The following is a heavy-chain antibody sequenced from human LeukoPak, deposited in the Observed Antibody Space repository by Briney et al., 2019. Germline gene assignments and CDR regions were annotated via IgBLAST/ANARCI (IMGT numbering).Heavy chain of an antibody. J-gene: IGHJ4*02. D-gene: IGHD3-22*01. V-gene: IGHV3-48*01. CDR3: ARVLHKRNYDSSDYYGF. CDR1: GFTFSSYS. Sequence: GGSLRLSCAASGFTFSSYSMNWVRQAPGKGLEWVSSISSSSSTIYYADSVKGRFTISRDNAKNSLYLQLNSLRAEDTAVYYCARVLHKRNYDSSDYYGFWGQGTRVTVSS. CDR2: ISSSSSTI.